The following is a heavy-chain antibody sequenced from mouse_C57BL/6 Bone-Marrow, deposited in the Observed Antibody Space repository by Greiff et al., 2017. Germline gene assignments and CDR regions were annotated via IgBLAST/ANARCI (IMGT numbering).Heavy chain of an antibody. Sequence: VQLQQSGPELVKPGASVKMSCKASGYTFTDYNMHWVKQSHGKSLEWIGYINPNNGGTSYNQKFKGKATLTVNKSSSTAYMELRSLTSEDSAVYYCARNANYYGAWFAYWGQGTLVTVSA. J-gene: IGHJ3*01. CDR3: ARNANYYGAWFAY. V-gene: IGHV1-22*01. CDR2: INPNNGGT. D-gene: IGHD1-1*01. CDR1: GYTFTDYN.